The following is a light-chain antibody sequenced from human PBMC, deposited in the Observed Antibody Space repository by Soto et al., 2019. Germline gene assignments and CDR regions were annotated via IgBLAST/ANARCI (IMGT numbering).Light chain of an antibody. CDR2: DVA. V-gene: IGLV2-14*03. CDR1: SSDVGGYNY. Sequence: QSVLTQPASVSGSPGQSITISCTGTSSDVGGYNYVSWYQQHPGNAPKLLIYDVADRPPGASSRFSGSKSANTASLTISGLQAEDEADYYCSSFTSSGSWVFGGGTKVTVL. CDR3: SSFTSSGSWV. J-gene: IGLJ3*02.